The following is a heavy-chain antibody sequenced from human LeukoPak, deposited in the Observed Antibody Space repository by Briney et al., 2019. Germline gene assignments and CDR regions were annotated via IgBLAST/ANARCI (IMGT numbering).Heavy chain of an antibody. Sequence: ASVRVSCKASGYTFTSHYMHWVRQAPGQGLEWMGIINPSGGSTSYAQKFQGRVTMTRDTSTSTVYMELSSLRSEDTAVYYCARELAAPSHYYGMDVWGQGTTVTVSS. D-gene: IGHD1-1*01. CDR3: ARELAAPSHYYGMDV. J-gene: IGHJ6*02. CDR1: GYTFTSHY. V-gene: IGHV1-46*01. CDR2: INPSGGST.